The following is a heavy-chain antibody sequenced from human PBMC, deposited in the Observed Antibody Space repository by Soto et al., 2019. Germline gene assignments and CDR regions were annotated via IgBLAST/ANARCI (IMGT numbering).Heavy chain of an antibody. Sequence: SETLSLTCAVSGGSISSYYWSWIRQPPGKGLEWIGYIYYSGSTNYNPSLKSRVTISVDTSKNQFSLKLSSVTAADTAVYYCAREYYYYGMDVWGQGTTVTVSS. CDR1: GGSISSYY. CDR3: AREYYYYGMDV. CDR2: IYYSGST. J-gene: IGHJ6*02. V-gene: IGHV4-59*01.